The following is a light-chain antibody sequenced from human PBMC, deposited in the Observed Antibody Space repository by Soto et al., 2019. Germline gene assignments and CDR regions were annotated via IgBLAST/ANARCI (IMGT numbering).Light chain of an antibody. J-gene: IGKJ1*01. Sequence: ELVVTKSPSNLTLSPGARGTLSCRASQTVSSNFLAWYQQKPGQAPRLLIFDASTRATGIPDRFTGSGSGTDFTLTISRLEPDDFAVYYCQYYSNPSEAFGQGTKVDIK. CDR3: QYYSNPSEA. CDR2: DAS. CDR1: QTVSSNF. V-gene: IGKV3-20*01.